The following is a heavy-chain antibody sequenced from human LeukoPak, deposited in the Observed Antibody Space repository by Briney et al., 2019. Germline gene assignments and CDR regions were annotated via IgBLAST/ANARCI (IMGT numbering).Heavy chain of an antibody. CDR1: RYSIISGYY. J-gene: IGHJ5*02. Sequence: SETLSLTCTVSRYSIISGYYWGWIGQPPGKGLEWIGSIHHSGSTYYNPSLKSRVTVSVDTSKNQFSLNLRSATAADTAVYYCARVSLAVVPNWFDPWGQGTLVTVSS. V-gene: IGHV4-38-2*02. CDR3: ARVSLAVVPNWFDP. D-gene: IGHD6-19*01. CDR2: IHHSGST.